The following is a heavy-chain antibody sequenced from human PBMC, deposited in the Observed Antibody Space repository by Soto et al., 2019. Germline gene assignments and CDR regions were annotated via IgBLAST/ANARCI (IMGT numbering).Heavy chain of an antibody. V-gene: IGHV3-33*01. Sequence: GGSLRLSCAASGFSFSSYGMHWVRQAPGKGLEWVAVIWHDGSKKYYADSVKGRLIISRDNSKNTLYVQINSLRAEDTAVYFCARGSIVAAEYGMDVWGQGTTVTVSS. CDR2: IWHDGSKK. CDR3: ARGSIVAAEYGMDV. D-gene: IGHD6-13*01. CDR1: GFSFSSYG. J-gene: IGHJ6*02.